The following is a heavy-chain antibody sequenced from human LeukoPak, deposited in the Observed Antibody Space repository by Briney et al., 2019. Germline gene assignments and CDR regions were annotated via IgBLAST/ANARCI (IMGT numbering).Heavy chain of an antibody. CDR3: VRASYTGCGRHFDQ. V-gene: IGHV3-48*03. Sequence: SLRLSSSASRFAFRGPEMAWVRHAPRQGLDWVSYISSNGKTILNTDSAKGLITISRDNDKISLYIQLGGLRVEDSAFYYCVRASYTGCGRHFDQWGQGTLVTVSS. CDR2: ISSNGKTI. J-gene: IGHJ4*02. CDR1: RFAFRGPE. D-gene: IGHD5-12*01.